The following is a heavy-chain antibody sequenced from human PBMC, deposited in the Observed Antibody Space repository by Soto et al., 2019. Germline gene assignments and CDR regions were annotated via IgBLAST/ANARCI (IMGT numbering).Heavy chain of an antibody. CDR3: ARVDHYESSGYYYYYGMDV. J-gene: IGHJ6*02. Sequence: QVQLVESGGGVVQPGKSLRLSCAASGFTFRNYVMHWVRQAPGKGLEWVAVIWNDGSNKYYADSVKGRFTISRDNSRNTLYLQMISLRAEDTAVYYCARVDHYESSGYYYYYGMDVWGQGTTVTVSS. CDR2: IWNDGSNK. D-gene: IGHD3-22*01. CDR1: GFTFRNYV. V-gene: IGHV3-33*01.